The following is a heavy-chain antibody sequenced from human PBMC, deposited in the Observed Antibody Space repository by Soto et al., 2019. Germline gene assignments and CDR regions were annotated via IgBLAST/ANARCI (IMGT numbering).Heavy chain of an antibody. V-gene: IGHV4-39*01. Sequence: QLQLQESGPGLVKPSETLSLTCTVSVGSISSSSYYWGWIRQPPGKGLEWIGSIYYSGSTYYNPSLKSRVTISVDTSKNQFSLKLSSVTAADTAVYYCARQLIMTTVTTEWFDPWGQGTLVTVSS. J-gene: IGHJ5*02. CDR1: VGSISSSSYY. CDR2: IYYSGST. CDR3: ARQLIMTTVTTEWFDP. D-gene: IGHD4-17*01.